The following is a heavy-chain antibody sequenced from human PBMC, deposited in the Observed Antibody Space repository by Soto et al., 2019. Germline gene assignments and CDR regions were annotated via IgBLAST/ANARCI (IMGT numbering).Heavy chain of an antibody. CDR1: GGTFSSYA. CDR2: IIPIFGTA. CDR3: ARYSLAARTVLPPDY. Sequence: SVKVSCKASGGTFSSYAISWVRQAPGQGLEWMGGIIPIFGTANYAQKFQGRVTITADESTSTAYMELSSLRSEDTAVYYCARYSLAARTVLPPDYWGQGTRVTVSS. D-gene: IGHD6-6*01. J-gene: IGHJ4*02. V-gene: IGHV1-69*13.